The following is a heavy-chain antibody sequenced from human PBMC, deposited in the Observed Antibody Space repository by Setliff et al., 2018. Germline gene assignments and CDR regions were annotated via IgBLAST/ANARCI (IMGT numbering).Heavy chain of an antibody. CDR3: TVYNTGSSKDHY. CDR2: IYYTTNG. CDR1: GDSISSGDDF. D-gene: IGHD2-8*02. V-gene: IGHV4-30-4*08. J-gene: IGHJ4*02. Sequence: SETLSLTCTDSGDSISSGDDFWSWIRQPPGKGLEWIGSIYYTTNGHYNPSLKSRVTMSVDTSKNQFSLKLSSVTAADTALYYCTVYNTGSSKDHYWGQGTPVTVSS.